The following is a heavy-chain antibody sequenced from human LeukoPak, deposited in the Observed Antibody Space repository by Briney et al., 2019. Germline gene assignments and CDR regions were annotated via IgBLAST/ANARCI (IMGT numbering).Heavy chain of an antibody. Sequence: ASVKVSCKSSGYTFTGYYMHWVRQAPGQGLEWMGWISAYNGNTNYAQKLQGRVTMTTDTSTSTAYMELRSLRSDDTAVYYCARDFSIGGSYAWFDPWGQGTLVTVSS. J-gene: IGHJ5*02. V-gene: IGHV1-18*04. CDR1: GYTFTGYY. CDR3: ARDFSIGGSYAWFDP. CDR2: ISAYNGNT. D-gene: IGHD1-26*01.